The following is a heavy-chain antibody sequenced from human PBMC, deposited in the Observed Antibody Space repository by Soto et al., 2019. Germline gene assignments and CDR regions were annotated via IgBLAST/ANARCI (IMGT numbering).Heavy chain of an antibody. CDR2: INPSGGST. J-gene: IGHJ4*02. Sequence: ASVKVSCKASGYTFTSYYMHWVRQAPGQGLEWMGIINPSGGSTSYAQKFQGRVTMTRDTSTSTAYMELRSLRSEVTAVYYCARESVDYDILTGSHQFDYWGQGTLVTVSS. V-gene: IGHV1-46*01. D-gene: IGHD3-9*01. CDR3: ARESVDYDILTGSHQFDY. CDR1: GYTFTSYY.